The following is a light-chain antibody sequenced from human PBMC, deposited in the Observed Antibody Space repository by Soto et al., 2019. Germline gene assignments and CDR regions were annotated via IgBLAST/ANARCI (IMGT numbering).Light chain of an antibody. CDR2: GAS. V-gene: IGKV3-20*01. Sequence: EIVLTQSPGTLSLSPGEGATLSCRASQSVTSNYLAWYQQKPGQAPGLLIYGASTRAAGVPDRFSGSGSGTDFTLTITRLEPEDFAVYYCQQYGRSPLLYTFGQGTKLGVK. J-gene: IGKJ2*01. CDR3: QQYGRSPLLYT. CDR1: QSVTSNY.